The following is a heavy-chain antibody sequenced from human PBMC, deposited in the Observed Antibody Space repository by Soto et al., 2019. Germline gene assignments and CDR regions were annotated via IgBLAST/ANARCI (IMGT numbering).Heavy chain of an antibody. CDR2: ISGSGSTN. CDR3: VRAYCGGDCYLDY. J-gene: IGHJ4*02. Sequence: EVQLVESGGALVQPGGSLRLSCAATGFTFNTYEMIWVRQAPGKGLEWLSYISGSGSTNYYADCVKGRFTISRDNAKNSLYLQMNSLRAEDTAVYYCVRAYCGGDCYLDYWGQGALVTVSS. CDR1: GFTFNTYE. V-gene: IGHV3-48*03. D-gene: IGHD2-21*02.